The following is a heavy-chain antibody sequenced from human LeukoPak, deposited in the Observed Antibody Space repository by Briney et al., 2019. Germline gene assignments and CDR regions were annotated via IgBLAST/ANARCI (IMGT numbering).Heavy chain of an antibody. J-gene: IGHJ5*02. CDR1: GYTFTGYY. D-gene: IGHD1-26*01. Sequence: ASVKFSCKASGYTFTGYYMHWVRQAPGQGLEWMGWINPNSGGTNYAQKFQGRVTMTRDTSISTAYMELSRLRSDDTAVYYCARPSSGSPRPYNWFDPWGQGTLVTVSS. V-gene: IGHV1-2*02. CDR3: ARPSSGSPRPYNWFDP. CDR2: INPNSGGT.